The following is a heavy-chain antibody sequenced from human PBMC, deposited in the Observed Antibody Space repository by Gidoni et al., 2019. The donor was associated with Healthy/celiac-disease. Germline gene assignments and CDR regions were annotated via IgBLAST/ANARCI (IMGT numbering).Heavy chain of an antibody. CDR1: GGSISSSSYY. Sequence: QLQLQESGPGLVKPSETLSLTCTVSGGSISSSSYYWGWIRQPPGKGLEWIGSIYYSGSTYYNPSLKSRVTISVDTSKNQFSLKLSSVTAADTAVYYCARPQTHLVGVHDAFDIWGQGTMVTVSS. J-gene: IGHJ3*02. CDR3: ARPQTHLVGVHDAFDI. D-gene: IGHD2-21*01. CDR2: IYYSGST. V-gene: IGHV4-39*01.